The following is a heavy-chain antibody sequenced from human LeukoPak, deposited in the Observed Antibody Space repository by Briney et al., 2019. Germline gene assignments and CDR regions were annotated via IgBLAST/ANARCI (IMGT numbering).Heavy chain of an antibody. J-gene: IGHJ4*02. CDR3: AREEYGDYGGGLDY. CDR2: ISAYNGNT. Sequence: ASVKVSRKASGYTFTSYGISWVRQAPGQGLEWMGWISAYNGNTNYAQKLQGRVTMTTDTSTSTAYMELRSLRSDDTAVYYCAREEYGDYGGGLDYWGQGTLVTVSS. CDR1: GYTFTSYG. D-gene: IGHD4-17*01. V-gene: IGHV1-18*04.